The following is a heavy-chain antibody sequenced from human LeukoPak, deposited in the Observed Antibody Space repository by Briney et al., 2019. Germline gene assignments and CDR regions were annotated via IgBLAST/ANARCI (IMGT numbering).Heavy chain of an antibody. CDR1: GGSISSYY. CDR2: IYYSGGT. D-gene: IGHD2-15*01. J-gene: IGHJ4*02. CDR3: ARDGPYCSGGSCLDY. Sequence: PSETLSLTCTVSGGSISSYYWSWIRQPPGKGLEWIGYIYYSGGTNYNPSLKSRVTISVDTSKNQFSLKLSSVTAADTAVYYCARDGPYCSGGSCLDYWGQGTLVTVSS. V-gene: IGHV4-59*01.